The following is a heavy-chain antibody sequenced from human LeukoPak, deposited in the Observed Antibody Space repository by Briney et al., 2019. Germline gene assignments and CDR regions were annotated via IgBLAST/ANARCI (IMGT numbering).Heavy chain of an antibody. Sequence: GRSLRLSCVAFGFTFSSYGIHWVRQAPGKGLEWVAVISYDGSGKEYADSVKGRFTISRDNSKNTVYLQMDSLRTEDTAVYYCAKSGYSYGYLDHWGQGTLVTVSS. J-gene: IGHJ4*02. D-gene: IGHD5-18*01. CDR2: ISYDGSGK. CDR3: AKSGYSYGYLDH. V-gene: IGHV3-30*18. CDR1: GFTFSSYG.